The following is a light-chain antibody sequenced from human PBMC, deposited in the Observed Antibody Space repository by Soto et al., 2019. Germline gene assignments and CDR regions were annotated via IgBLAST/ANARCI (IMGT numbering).Light chain of an antibody. CDR2: AAS. CDR3: EQYKNWPPWT. J-gene: IGKJ1*01. Sequence: EIVMTQSPATLSVSPGERATLSCRASQSVSTDLAWYQQKPGQAPRLLIYAASTRANGVPARFIGSASGTDFALTISSLQSEDFAVYFCEQYKNWPPWTFGQGTKVEIK. V-gene: IGKV3-15*01. CDR1: QSVSTD.